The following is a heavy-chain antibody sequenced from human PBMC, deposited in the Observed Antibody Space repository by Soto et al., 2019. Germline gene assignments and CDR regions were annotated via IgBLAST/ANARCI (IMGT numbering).Heavy chain of an antibody. Sequence: PGESLKISCKGSGYSFTSYWISWVRQMPGKGLEWMGRSDPSDSYTNYSPSFQGHVTISADKSISTAYLQWSSLKASDTAMYYCARRGYSSSWYSSFRGYYYCGMDVCGQGTTVTV. CDR3: ARRGYSSSWYSSFRGYYYCGMDV. CDR1: GYSFTSYW. D-gene: IGHD6-13*01. J-gene: IGHJ6*02. CDR2: SDPSDSYT. V-gene: IGHV5-10-1*01.